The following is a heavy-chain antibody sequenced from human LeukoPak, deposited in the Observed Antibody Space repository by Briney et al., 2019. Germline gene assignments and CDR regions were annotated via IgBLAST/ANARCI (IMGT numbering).Heavy chain of an antibody. CDR2: IMPIFGAT. Sequence: SVKVSCKASGYSFSTHGIRWVRQAPGQGLEWMGGIMPIFGATNYAQKFQGRLTITTDRSTSTAYMELSNLSSEDTALYYCARVATVGSLDNWGQGTLVTVPS. CDR1: GYSFSTHG. J-gene: IGHJ4*02. V-gene: IGHV1-69*05. CDR3: ARVATVGSLDN. D-gene: IGHD4-23*01.